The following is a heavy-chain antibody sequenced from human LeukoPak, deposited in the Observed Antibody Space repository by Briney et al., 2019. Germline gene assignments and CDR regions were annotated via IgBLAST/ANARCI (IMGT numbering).Heavy chain of an antibody. Sequence: GGSLRLSCAASGFTFSTYGMSWVRQAPRKGLEWVSVIFGRDSTTYYADSVKGRFTISRDNSKNTLYLQMDSLRAEDTAVYYCAKDQRPDSGYDIDYWGRGTLVTVSS. J-gene: IGHJ4*02. V-gene: IGHV3-23*01. CDR1: GFTFSTYG. CDR2: IFGRDSTT. D-gene: IGHD5-12*01. CDR3: AKDQRPDSGYDIDY.